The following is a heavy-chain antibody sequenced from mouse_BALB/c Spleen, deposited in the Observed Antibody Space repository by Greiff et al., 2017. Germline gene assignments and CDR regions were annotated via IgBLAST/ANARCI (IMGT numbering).Heavy chain of an antibody. J-gene: IGHJ3*01. Sequence: VQLQQSGAELAKPGASVKMSCKASGYTFTSYWMHWVKQRPGQGLEWIGYINPSTGYTEYNQKFKDKATLTADKSSSTAYMQLSSPTSEDSAVYYCARDGTAWFAYWGQGTLVTVSA. V-gene: IGHV1-7*01. CDR1: GYTFTSYW. CDR3: ARDGTAWFAY. CDR2: INPSTGYT. D-gene: IGHD1-1*01.